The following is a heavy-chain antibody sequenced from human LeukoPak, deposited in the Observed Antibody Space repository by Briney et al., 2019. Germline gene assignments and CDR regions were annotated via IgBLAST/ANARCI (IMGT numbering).Heavy chain of an antibody. Sequence: GGSLRLSCAASGFTFSSYGMHWVRQAPGKGLEWVAFIRYDGSNKYYADSVKGRFTISRDNSKNTLYLQMNSLRAEDTAVYYCARTYCSSTSCYSNYYYYMDVWGKGTTVTVSS. J-gene: IGHJ6*03. V-gene: IGHV3-30*02. CDR3: ARTYCSSTSCYSNYYYYMDV. CDR1: GFTFSSYG. D-gene: IGHD2-2*01. CDR2: IRYDGSNK.